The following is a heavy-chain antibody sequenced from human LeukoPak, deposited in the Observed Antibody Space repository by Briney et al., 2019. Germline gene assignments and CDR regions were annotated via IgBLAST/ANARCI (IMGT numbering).Heavy chain of an antibody. D-gene: IGHD2-15*01. V-gene: IGHV1-46*01. CDR3: ARGGLPIYYYYMDV. Sequence: ASVKVSCKASGYTFTSHFMHWVRQAPGQGLEWMGIINPRGGSTSYTQKFQGRVTMTRDTSIGTAYMELSRLRSDDTAVYYCARGGLPIYYYYMDVWGKGTTVTISS. CDR1: GYTFTSHF. J-gene: IGHJ6*03. CDR2: INPRGGST.